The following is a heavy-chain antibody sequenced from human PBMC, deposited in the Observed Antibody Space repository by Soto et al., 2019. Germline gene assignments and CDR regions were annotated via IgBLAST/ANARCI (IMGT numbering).Heavy chain of an antibody. CDR1: GFTLSNYW. Sequence: EVHLVESGGGLVQPGGSLRLSCAASGFTLSNYWMTWVRQAPGKGLEWVANINYDGSEKNYVDSVKGRFTISRDNTRNSLALQMNTLRAEDTAVYYSLSAGSAVSWGQGTLVTVSS. CDR2: INYDGSEK. D-gene: IGHD3-10*01. V-gene: IGHV3-7*05. J-gene: IGHJ4*02. CDR3: LSAGSAVS.